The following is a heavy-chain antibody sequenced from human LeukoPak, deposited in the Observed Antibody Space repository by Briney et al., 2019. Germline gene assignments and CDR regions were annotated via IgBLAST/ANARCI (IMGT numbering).Heavy chain of an antibody. V-gene: IGHV3-53*01. J-gene: IGHJ4*02. CDR1: GFTVSRNY. CDR2: IYSGGST. Sequence: GGSLRLSCAASGFTVSRNYMSWVRQAPGKGLEWVSVIYSGGSTYYADSVKGRFTISRDNSKNTLYLQMNSLRAEDTAVYYCARWAEGYSSSWFDYWGQGTLVTASS. D-gene: IGHD6-13*01. CDR3: ARWAEGYSSSWFDY.